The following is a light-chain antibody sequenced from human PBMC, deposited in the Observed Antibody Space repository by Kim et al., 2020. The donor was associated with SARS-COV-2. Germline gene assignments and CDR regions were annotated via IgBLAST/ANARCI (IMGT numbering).Light chain of an antibody. CDR1: QSISTY. V-gene: IGKV1-39*01. CDR3: QQSYNTPRT. CDR2: AAS. Sequence: DIQMTQSPSSLSASVGDRVTITCRASQSISTYLNWYQQKPGKAPKFLIHAASSLQSGVPSRFSGSGSGTEFTLTISSLQPEDFATYYCQQSYNTPRTFGQGTKVEIK. J-gene: IGKJ1*01.